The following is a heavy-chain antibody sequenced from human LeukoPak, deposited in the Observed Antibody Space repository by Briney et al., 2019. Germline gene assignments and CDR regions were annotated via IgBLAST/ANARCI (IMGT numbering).Heavy chain of an antibody. Sequence: GASVKVSFKASGGTFSIYAISWVRQAPGQGLEWMGRIIPILGIANYAQKFQGRVTITADKSTSTAYMELSSLRSEDTAVYYRAGKNSGYGGNSIGWGQGTLVTVSS. CDR3: AGKNSGYGGNSIG. V-gene: IGHV1-69*04. D-gene: IGHD4-23*01. CDR1: GGTFSIYA. CDR2: IIPILGIA. J-gene: IGHJ4*02.